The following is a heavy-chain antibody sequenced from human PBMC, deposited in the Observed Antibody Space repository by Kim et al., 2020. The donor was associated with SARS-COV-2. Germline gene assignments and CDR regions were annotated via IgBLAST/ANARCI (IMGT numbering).Heavy chain of an antibody. V-gene: IGHV5-51*01. CDR2: IYPGDSDT. J-gene: IGHJ6*02. CDR3: ARVSARRISPGRYYYYRMDV. Sequence: GESLKISCKGSGFSFTNYWIGWVRQMPGRGLEGMGIIYPGDSDTRYSPSFQGQVSISADKSISTAYLQWSSLKASDTAMYYCARVSARRISPGRYYYYRMDVWGQGTTVTASS. D-gene: IGHD2-2*01. CDR1: GFSFTNYW.